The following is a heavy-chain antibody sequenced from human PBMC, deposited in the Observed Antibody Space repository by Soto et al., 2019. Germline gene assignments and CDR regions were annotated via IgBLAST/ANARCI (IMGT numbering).Heavy chain of an antibody. CDR1: GFTFSSYG. V-gene: IGHV3-30*18. J-gene: IGHJ6*02. Sequence: QVQLVESGGGVVQPGRSLRLSCAASGFTFSSYGMHWVRQAPGKGLEWVAVISYDGSNKYYADSVKGRFTISRDNSKNTLYLQMNSLRAEETAVYYCAKGLSYCSSTSCYDYYYYYGMDVWGQGTTVTVSS. CDR2: ISYDGSNK. D-gene: IGHD2-2*01. CDR3: AKGLSYCSSTSCYDYYYYYGMDV.